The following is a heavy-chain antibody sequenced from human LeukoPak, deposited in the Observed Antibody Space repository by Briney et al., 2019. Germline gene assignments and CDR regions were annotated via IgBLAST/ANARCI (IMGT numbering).Heavy chain of an antibody. CDR1: GFTFNNYA. V-gene: IGHV3-23*01. CDR3: ASHPPTTVPTSGYFDY. J-gene: IGHJ4*02. D-gene: IGHD4-17*01. CDR2: ISGDGVSP. Sequence: TGGSLRLSCSASGFTFNNYALTWVRQTPGKGLECVSAISGDGVSPYYADSVRGRFTISRDNSKNTLYLQMNSLRVEDTAVYYCASHPPTTVPTSGYFDYWGQGTLVTVSS.